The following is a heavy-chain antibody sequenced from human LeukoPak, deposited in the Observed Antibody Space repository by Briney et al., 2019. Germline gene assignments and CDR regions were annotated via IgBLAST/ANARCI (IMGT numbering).Heavy chain of an antibody. CDR1: GFTFSSYA. CDR3: AKDPPEAGSSDY. J-gene: IGHJ4*02. CDR2: ISGSGGST. V-gene: IGHV3-23*01. Sequence: GGSLRLSCAASGFTFSSYAMSWVRQAPGKGLEWVSAISGSGGSTYYADSVKGRFTISRDSSKDTLYLQMNSLRAEDTAVYYCAKDPPEAGSSDYWGQGTLVTVSS. D-gene: IGHD6-19*01.